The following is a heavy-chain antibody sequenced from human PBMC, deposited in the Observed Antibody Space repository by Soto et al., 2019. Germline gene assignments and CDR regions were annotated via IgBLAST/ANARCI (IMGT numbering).Heavy chain of an antibody. Sequence: PGGSLILSCTTSGFTFGDYAMSWFRQAPGKGLEWVGVVRSKAYGGTTDYAASVKGRFDISRDDSKSIAYLQMNSVTTEDTAVYFCARYKYTSRYTYYGMDVWGPGTTVIVSS. D-gene: IGHD2-2*02. CDR3: ARYKYTSRYTYYGMDV. J-gene: IGHJ6*02. V-gene: IGHV3-49*03. CDR1: GFTFGDYA. CDR2: VRSKAYGGTT.